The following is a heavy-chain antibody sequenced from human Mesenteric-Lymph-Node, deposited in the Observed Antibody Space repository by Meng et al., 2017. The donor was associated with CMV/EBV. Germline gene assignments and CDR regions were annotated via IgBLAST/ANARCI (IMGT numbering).Heavy chain of an antibody. V-gene: IGHV1-2*02. Sequence: SRSPFSGFSIHWVRPAPGQGLEWMGWINPNSGGTKYAQGFQGRVTMTRDTSITTANMDLNSLTSDDTAIYYCARAGGVNIIVPSGIRPWGRGTLVTVSS. CDR2: INPNSGGT. CDR1: RSPFSGFS. D-gene: IGHD2-2*02. J-gene: IGHJ5*02. CDR3: ARAGGVNIIVPSGIRP.